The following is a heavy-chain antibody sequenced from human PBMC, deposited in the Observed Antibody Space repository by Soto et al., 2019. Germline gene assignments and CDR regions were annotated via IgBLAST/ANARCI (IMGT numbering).Heavy chain of an antibody. Sequence: QVQLVESGGGVVQPGRSLRLSCAASGFTFSSYGMHWVRQAPGKGLEWVAVISYDGSNIYYADSVKGRFTISRDNSKNTLYLQMNRLRAADTAVYYCAKDGRDGYTLYGGVLDSLGQGTLVTVSS. CDR3: AKDGRDGYTLYGGVLDS. CDR2: ISYDGSNI. CDR1: GFTFSSYG. D-gene: IGHD1-26*01. J-gene: IGHJ4*02. V-gene: IGHV3-30*18.